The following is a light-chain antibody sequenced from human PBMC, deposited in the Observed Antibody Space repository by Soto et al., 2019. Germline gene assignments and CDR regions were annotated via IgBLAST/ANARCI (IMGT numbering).Light chain of an antibody. V-gene: IGKV1-5*03. CDR3: QQYTSYSLT. CDR2: EAS. Sequence: DIQMTQSPSTLSASVGDRVTITCRASQTISGWLAWYQQKPGKAPKLLIFEASILASGVPSRFSGSRSGTEFSLTIDSLQADDFATYYCQQYTSYSLTFGQGTKVEI. CDR1: QTISGW. J-gene: IGKJ1*01.